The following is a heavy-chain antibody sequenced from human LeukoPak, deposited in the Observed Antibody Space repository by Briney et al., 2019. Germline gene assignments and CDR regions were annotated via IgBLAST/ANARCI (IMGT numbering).Heavy chain of an antibody. D-gene: IGHD3-3*01. CDR1: GGSISSYY. CDR2: IYYSGST. CDR3: ARSGNYDFWSRSHYFDY. Sequence: SVTLSLTYTVSGGSISSYYWSWLRQPPGKGLEWIGYIYYSGSTNYNPSLKSRVTISVDTSKNQFSLKLSSVTAADTAVYYCARSGNYDFWSRSHYFDYWGQGTLVTVSS. J-gene: IGHJ4*02. V-gene: IGHV4-59*01.